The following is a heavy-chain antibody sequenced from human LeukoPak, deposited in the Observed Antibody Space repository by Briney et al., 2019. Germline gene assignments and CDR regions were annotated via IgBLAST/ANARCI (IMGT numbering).Heavy chain of an antibody. V-gene: IGHV1-2*02. CDR1: GGTFSNYA. J-gene: IGHJ4*02. CDR3: ARDFSGAGPLYFDY. CDR2: INPNSGGT. D-gene: IGHD3-3*01. Sequence: ASVKVSCKASGGTFSNYAISWVRQAPGQGLEWMGWINPNSGGTNFAQKFQGRVTMTRDTSITTAYMELTNLTSDDTAVYYCARDFSGAGPLYFDYWGQGTLVTVSS.